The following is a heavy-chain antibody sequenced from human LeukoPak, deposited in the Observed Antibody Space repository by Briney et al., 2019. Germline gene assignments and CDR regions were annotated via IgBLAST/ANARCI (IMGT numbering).Heavy chain of an antibody. CDR3: ARDLMGLQGEYDY. CDR1: GFTFSSYS. Sequence: PGGSLRLSRAASGFTFSSYSMNWVRQAPGKGLEWVSSISSSSSYIYYADSVKGRFTISRDNAKNSLYLQMNSLRAEDTAVYYCARDLMGLQGEYDYWGQGTLVTVSS. CDR2: ISSSSSYI. V-gene: IGHV3-21*01. D-gene: IGHD4/OR15-4a*01. J-gene: IGHJ4*02.